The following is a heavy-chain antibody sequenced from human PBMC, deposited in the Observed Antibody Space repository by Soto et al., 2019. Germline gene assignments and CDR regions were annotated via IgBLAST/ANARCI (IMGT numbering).Heavy chain of an antibody. CDR2: IKSRSDGGAP. Sequence: EVQLVESGGDLVKPGGSLRLSCAASGFIFSNVWMNWVRQAPGKGLEWVGRIKSRSDGGAPDLAAFVNGRFTILRDDSKDTLYLQMRSLKNEDPAVYYCSAIHYGALSGSGDAFEVWGQGTLGFVSS. CDR1: GFIFSNVW. D-gene: IGHD3-3*01. J-gene: IGHJ3*01. CDR3: SAIHYGALSGSGDAFEV. V-gene: IGHV3-15*01.